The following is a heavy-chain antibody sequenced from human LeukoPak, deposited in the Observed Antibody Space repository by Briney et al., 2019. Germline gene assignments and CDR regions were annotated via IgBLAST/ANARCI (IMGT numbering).Heavy chain of an antibody. CDR2: IRGSGSTT. J-gene: IGHJ4*02. D-gene: IGHD1-26*01. CDR3: AKDLGSSQDFDY. CDR1: GFTFTSYA. V-gene: IGHV3-23*01. Sequence: GGSLRLSCVAPGFTFTSYAMSWIRQAPGKGLEYVSYIRGSGSTTHYADSVKGRFTISRDNSKNTLYLQMNSLRAEDTAVYYCAKDLGSSQDFDYWGQGTLVTVSS.